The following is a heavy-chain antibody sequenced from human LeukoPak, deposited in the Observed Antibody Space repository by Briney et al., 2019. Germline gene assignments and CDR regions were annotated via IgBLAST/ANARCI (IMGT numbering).Heavy chain of an antibody. CDR1: GYTFTSYG. D-gene: IGHD2-2*01. CDR3: ARDRIVVVPAVESEFDY. J-gene: IGHJ4*02. CDR2: SSAYNGNT. V-gene: IGHV1-18*04. Sequence: ASVKVSCKASGYTFTSYGISWVRQSPGQGLERMGWSSAYNGNTNYAQKLQGRVTMTTDTSTSTAYMELRSLRSDDTAVYYCARDRIVVVPAVESEFDYWGQGTLVTVSS.